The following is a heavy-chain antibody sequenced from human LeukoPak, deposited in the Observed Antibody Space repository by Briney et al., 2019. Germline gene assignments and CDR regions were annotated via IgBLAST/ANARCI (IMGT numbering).Heavy chain of an antibody. J-gene: IGHJ4*02. CDR2: INHSGST. V-gene: IGHV4-34*01. CDR1: GGSFSGYY. CDR3: ARSDSSGPYFDY. D-gene: IGHD3-22*01. Sequence: PSETLSLTCAVYGGSFSGYYWSWIRQPPGKGLEWIGEINHSGSTNYNPSLKSRVTISVDTSKNQFSLKLSAVTAADRAVYYCARSDSSGPYFDYWGQGTLVTVSS.